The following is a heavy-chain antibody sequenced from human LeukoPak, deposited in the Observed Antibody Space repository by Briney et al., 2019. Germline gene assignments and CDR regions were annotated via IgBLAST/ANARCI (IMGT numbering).Heavy chain of an antibody. D-gene: IGHD2-2*01. J-gene: IGHJ3*02. CDR2: INADGSTT. Sequence: GGSLRLPCVASGFTNAYNWMDWVRQDPGGGLVWVSSINADGSTTNYAESVKGRFTISRDTAKNTVFLQMNSLRGEDTAMYYCARSRDATLDIWGQGAMVTVSS. CDR3: ARSRDATLDI. V-gene: IGHV3-74*01. CDR1: GFTNAYNW.